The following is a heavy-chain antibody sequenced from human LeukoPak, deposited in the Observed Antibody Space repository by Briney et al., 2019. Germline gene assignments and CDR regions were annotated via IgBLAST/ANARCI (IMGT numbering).Heavy chain of an antibody. CDR3: ARDTPNKRGYSYGFDY. D-gene: IGHD5-18*01. V-gene: IGHV1-2*02. J-gene: IGHJ4*02. CDR2: INPNSGGT. Sequence: ASVKVSCKASGYTFTGYSMHWVRQAPGQGLEWMGWINPNSGGTNYAQKFQGRVTMTRDTSISTAYMELSRLRSDDTAVYYCARDTPNKRGYSYGFDYWGQGTLVTVSS. CDR1: GYTFTGYS.